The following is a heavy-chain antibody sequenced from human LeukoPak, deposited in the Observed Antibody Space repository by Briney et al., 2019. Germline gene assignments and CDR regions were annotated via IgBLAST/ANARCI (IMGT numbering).Heavy chain of an antibody. CDR2: ISGSGGST. J-gene: IGHJ3*02. CDR3: TYYYDSSGYLDAFDI. D-gene: IGHD3-22*01. CDR1: GFTFSSYA. Sequence: GASLRLSCAASGFTFSSYAMSWVRQAPEKGLEWVSAISGSGGSTYYADSVKGRFTISRDNSKNTLYLQMNSLRAEDTAVYYCTYYYDSSGYLDAFDIWGQGTMVTVSS. V-gene: IGHV3-23*01.